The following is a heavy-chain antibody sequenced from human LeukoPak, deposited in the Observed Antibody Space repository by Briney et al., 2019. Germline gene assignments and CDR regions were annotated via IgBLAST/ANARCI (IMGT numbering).Heavy chain of an antibody. D-gene: IGHD2-2*01. Sequence: PGGSLRLSCAASGFTFSSYWMSWVRQAPGKGLEWVANIKKDGSEKYYVDSVKGRFTISRDNAKNSLYLQMNSLRAEDTALYYCAKDIYCSSTSCPGGFDYWGQGTLVTVSS. V-gene: IGHV3-7*03. CDR1: GFTFSSYW. CDR2: IKKDGSEK. CDR3: AKDIYCSSTSCPGGFDY. J-gene: IGHJ4*02.